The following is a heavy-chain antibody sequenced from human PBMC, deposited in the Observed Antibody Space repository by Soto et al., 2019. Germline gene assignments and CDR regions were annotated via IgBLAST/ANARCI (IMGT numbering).Heavy chain of an antibody. CDR3: ARNYGPGYTFDY. Sequence: SEALSLTCTVSGGSISSYYWSWIRQPPGKGLEWIGYIYYSGSTNYNPSLKSRVTISVDTSKNQFSLKLSSVTAADTAVYYCARNYGPGYTFDYWGQGTLVTVSS. V-gene: IGHV4-59*08. D-gene: IGHD3-10*01. CDR2: IYYSGST. J-gene: IGHJ4*02. CDR1: GGSISSYY.